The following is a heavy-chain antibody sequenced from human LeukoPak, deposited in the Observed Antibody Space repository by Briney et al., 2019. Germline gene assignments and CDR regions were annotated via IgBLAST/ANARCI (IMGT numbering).Heavy chain of an antibody. J-gene: IGHJ4*02. CDR2: INPNSGGT. CDR1: GYTFTGYY. CDR3: ARDGVYYYDSSGYWHFDY. V-gene: IGHV1-2*02. Sequence: GASVKVSCKASGYTFTGYYMHWVRQAPGQGLEWMGWINPNSGGTNYAQKFQGRVTMTRDTSISTAYMELSRLRSDDTAVYYCARDGVYYYDSSGYWHFDYWGQGTLVTVSA. D-gene: IGHD3-22*01.